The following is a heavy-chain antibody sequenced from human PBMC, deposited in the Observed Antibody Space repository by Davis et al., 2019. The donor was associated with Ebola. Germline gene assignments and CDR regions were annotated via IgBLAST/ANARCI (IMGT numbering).Heavy chain of an antibody. CDR2: ISYDGNDK. CDR3: AKSPMTGWY. J-gene: IGHJ4*02. V-gene: IGHV3-30*18. CDR1: GITFSSNA. D-gene: IGHD1-14*01. Sequence: GESLKISCAASGITFSSNAMHWVRQAPGKGLEWVAVISYDGNDKYYADSVKGRFTISTDNSKNTLYLQMSSLRVEDTAVYYCAKSPMTGWYWGQGTLVTVSS.